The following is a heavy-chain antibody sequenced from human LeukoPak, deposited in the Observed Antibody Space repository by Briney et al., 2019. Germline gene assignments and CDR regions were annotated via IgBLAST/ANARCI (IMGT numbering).Heavy chain of an antibody. Sequence: GGSLRLSCAASGFSFSSYSMNWVRQAPGKGLEWISHISRVSANTWFADSVKGRFTFSRDNAKNLLFLQMNSLRAEDTAVYYCARDTSRSWITFDYWGQGTLVTVSS. J-gene: IGHJ4*02. D-gene: IGHD6-13*01. CDR3: ARDTSRSWITFDY. CDR1: GFSFSSYS. CDR2: ISRVSANT. V-gene: IGHV3-48*04.